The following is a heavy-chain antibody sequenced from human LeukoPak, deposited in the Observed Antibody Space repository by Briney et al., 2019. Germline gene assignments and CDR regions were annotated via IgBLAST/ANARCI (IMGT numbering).Heavy chain of an antibody. CDR2: ISGYNGNT. CDR3: AKDGGVWFGESNDY. V-gene: IGHV1-18*01. Sequence: SVKVSCKASGYTFTSYGISWVRQAPGQGLEWMGWISGYNGNTNYAQKLQGRVTMTTDTSTSTAYMELRSLRSDDTAVYYCAKDGGVWFGESNDYWGQGTLVTVSS. CDR1: GYTFTSYG. D-gene: IGHD3-10*01. J-gene: IGHJ4*02.